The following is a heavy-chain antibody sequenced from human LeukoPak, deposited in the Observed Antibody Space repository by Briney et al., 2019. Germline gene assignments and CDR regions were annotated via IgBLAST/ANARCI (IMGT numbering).Heavy chain of an antibody. J-gene: IGHJ2*01. CDR3: ARDPHSNWYFDL. Sequence: PSETLSLTCTVSGGSISSSSYYWGWIRQPPGKGLEWIGNTYYSGSTYYNPSLKSRVTISVDTSKNQFSLKLTSVTAADTAVYYCARDPHSNWYFDLWGRGTLVTVSS. CDR1: GGSISSSSYY. CDR2: TYYSGST. V-gene: IGHV4-39*07. D-gene: IGHD2-21*01.